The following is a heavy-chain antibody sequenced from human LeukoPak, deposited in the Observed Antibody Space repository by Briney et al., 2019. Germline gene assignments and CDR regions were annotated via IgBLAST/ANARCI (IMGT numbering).Heavy chain of an antibody. Sequence: PGGSLRLSCAASGFIVSNNHMSWVRQAPGKGLEWGSIIYSGGSTYYADSVKGRFTISRDNSKNTLYLQTNSLRAEDTAVYYCARSSSVFRGSSAYYFDYWGQGTLVTVSS. CDR2: IYSGGST. CDR1: GFIVSNNH. D-gene: IGHD3-10*01. J-gene: IGHJ4*02. CDR3: ARSSSVFRGSSAYYFDY. V-gene: IGHV3-53*01.